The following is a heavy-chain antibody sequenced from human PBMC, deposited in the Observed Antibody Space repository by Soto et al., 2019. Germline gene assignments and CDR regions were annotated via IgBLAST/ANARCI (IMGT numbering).Heavy chain of an antibody. Sequence: EEQLVESGGGLVQPRGSLRLSCAASGLTFSSYWMTWVRQAPGKGLEWVANIREDGGEKNYVDSVKGRFTISRDNAKNSLYLQMNSLRVEDTAVYDCARGEAIRDDPWGQGTLVTVSS. CDR3: ARGEAIRDDP. J-gene: IGHJ5*02. CDR2: IREDGGEK. V-gene: IGHV3-7*01. CDR1: GLTFSSYW.